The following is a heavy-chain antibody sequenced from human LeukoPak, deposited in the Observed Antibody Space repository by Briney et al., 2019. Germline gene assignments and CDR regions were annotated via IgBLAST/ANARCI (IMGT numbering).Heavy chain of an antibody. CDR2: IISSSSYI. CDR1: GFTFSSYS. J-gene: IGHJ6*02. V-gene: IGHV3-21*01. Sequence: GGSLRLSCAASGFTFSSYSMNWVRQAPGTGLEGVSSIISSSSYIYYADSVKGRFTISRDNAKNSLYLQMNSLRAEDTAVYYCAREGNGFYYYYAMDVWGQGTTVTVSS. CDR3: AREGNGFYYYYAMDV.